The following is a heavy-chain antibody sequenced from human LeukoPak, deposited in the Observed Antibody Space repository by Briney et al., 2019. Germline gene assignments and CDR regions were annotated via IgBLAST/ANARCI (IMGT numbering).Heavy chain of an antibody. CDR1: GFTFSSYS. J-gene: IGHJ5*02. CDR3: ANRISGSSS. Sequence: GGSLRLSCAASGFTFSSYSMNWVRQAPGKGLEWVSYISSSSSTLYYADSVKGRFSISRDNSKNTVFLQMSSLRAEDTGVYYCANRISGSSSWGQGTLVTVSS. D-gene: IGHD1-26*01. CDR2: ISSSSSTL. V-gene: IGHV3-48*01.